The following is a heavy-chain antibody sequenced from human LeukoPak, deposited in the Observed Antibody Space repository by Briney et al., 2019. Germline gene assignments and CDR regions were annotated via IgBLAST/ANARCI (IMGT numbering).Heavy chain of an antibody. D-gene: IGHD6-19*01. CDR2: IYYSGST. CDR1: GGSFSGYY. V-gene: IGHV4-59*01. CDR3: ARARASIAVAAATFDY. Sequence: PSETLSLTCAVYGGSFSGYYWSWIRQPPGKGLEWIGYIYYSGSTNYNPSLKSRVTISVDTSKNQFSLKLSSVTAADTAVYYCARARASIAVAAATFDYWGQGTLVTVSS. J-gene: IGHJ4*02.